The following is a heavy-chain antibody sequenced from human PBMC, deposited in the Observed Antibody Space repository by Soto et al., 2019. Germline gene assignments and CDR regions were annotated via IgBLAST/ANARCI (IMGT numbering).Heavy chain of an antibody. J-gene: IGHJ6*02. CDR2: ISDSGST. CDR3: ARDRGELGSGMDV. CDR1: GGSISSGDYY. V-gene: IGHV4-31*03. Sequence: QVQLQESGPGLVKPSQTLSLSCNVSGGSISSGDYYWSWIRQRPGKGLEWIGYISDSGSTYYNPSLKSRVIISVDASKNQFSLKLNSVTAADTAVYYCARDRGELGSGMDVWGQGTTVTVSS. D-gene: IGHD7-27*01.